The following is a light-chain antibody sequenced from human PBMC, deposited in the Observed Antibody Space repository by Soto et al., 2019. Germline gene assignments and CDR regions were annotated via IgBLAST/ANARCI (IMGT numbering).Light chain of an antibody. CDR1: QNVGHN. CDR3: QERSRWPRAT. CDR2: TAS. Sequence: EMVLTQSPATLSLSPGESATLSCRASQNVGHNFAWYQQKSRQPPRRLLHTASSRATGIPARLSGSGGRTEFTLTISSLEPEDIVVYYCQERSRWPRATFGGGTKVEIK. V-gene: IGKV3D-11*02. J-gene: IGKJ4*01.